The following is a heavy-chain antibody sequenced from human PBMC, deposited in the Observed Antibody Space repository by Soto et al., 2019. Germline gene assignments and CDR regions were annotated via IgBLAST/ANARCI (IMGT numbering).Heavy chain of an antibody. CDR3: ARGRSGVVARRANWFDP. Sequence: ASVKVSCKASGYTFTGYYMHWVRQAPGQGLEWMGWINPNSGGTNYAQKFQGRVTMTRDTSISTAYMELSRLRSDDTAVYYCARGRSGVVARRANWFDPWGQGTLVTVSS. J-gene: IGHJ5*02. CDR2: INPNSGGT. D-gene: IGHD3-22*01. CDR1: GYTFTGYY. V-gene: IGHV1-2*02.